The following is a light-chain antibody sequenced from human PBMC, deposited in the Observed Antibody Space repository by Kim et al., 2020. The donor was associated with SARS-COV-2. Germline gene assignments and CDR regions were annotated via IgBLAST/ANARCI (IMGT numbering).Light chain of an antibody. CDR2: DAS. J-gene: IGKJ4*01. V-gene: IGKV3-15*01. CDR1: QSISSN. Sequence: VSPGERATLSCRASQSISSNLAWYQQKPGQAPRLVIYDASTRATGIPARFSGSGSATEFTLTISSLQSEDFALYYCQQYKDWPLTFGGGTKVDIK. CDR3: QQYKDWPLT.